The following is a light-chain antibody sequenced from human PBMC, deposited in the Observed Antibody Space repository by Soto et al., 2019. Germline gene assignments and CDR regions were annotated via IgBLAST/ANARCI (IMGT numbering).Light chain of an antibody. CDR3: QQYGSSGT. V-gene: IGKV3-20*01. CDR2: GAS. J-gene: IGKJ1*01. CDR1: QSVSYY. Sequence: ESVLTQSPGTLSLSPGERATLSCRASQSVSYYLAWYQQKPGQAPRLLIYGASNRATGIPDRFSGSGSGTDFTLTISRLEPEDFAVYYCQQYGSSGTFGQGTKVDIK.